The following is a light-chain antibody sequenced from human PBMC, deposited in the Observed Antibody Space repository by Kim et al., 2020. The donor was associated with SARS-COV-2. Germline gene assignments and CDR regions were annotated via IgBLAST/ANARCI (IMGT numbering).Light chain of an antibody. CDR2: QDA. V-gene: IGLV3-1*01. CDR3: LAWDSDSVV. CDR1: NLGGKY. Sequence: SYELTQPPSVFVSPGQTASIPCVGDNLGGKYTSWYQQRSGQSPTLVIYQDAKRPSGIPERFSGSSSGNTATLTISGTQAVDEADYYCLAWDSDSVVFGGG. J-gene: IGLJ2*01.